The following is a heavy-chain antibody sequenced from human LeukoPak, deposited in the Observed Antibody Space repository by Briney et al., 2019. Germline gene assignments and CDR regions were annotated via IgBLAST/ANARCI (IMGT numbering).Heavy chain of an antibody. Sequence: QSSETLSLTCTVSGGSISSYYWSWIRQPPGKGLEWIGYIYYSGSTNYNPSLKSRVTISVDTSKNQFSLKLSSVTAADTAVYYCARLEYYYDSSGSGDAFDIWGQGTMVTVSS. CDR3: ARLEYYYDSSGSGDAFDI. D-gene: IGHD3-22*01. CDR1: GGSISSYY. CDR2: IYYSGST. J-gene: IGHJ3*02. V-gene: IGHV4-59*08.